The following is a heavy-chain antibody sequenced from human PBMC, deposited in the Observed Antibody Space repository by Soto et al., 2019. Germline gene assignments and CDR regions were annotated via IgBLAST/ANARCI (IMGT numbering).Heavy chain of an antibody. D-gene: IGHD3-22*01. CDR2: IKSKTDGGTT. CDR3: TTEEAKKYYDPGDDAFDI. Sequence: EVQLVEPGGGLVKPGGSLRLSCAASGFTFSNAWMNWVRQAPGKGLEWVGRIKSKTDGGTTDYAAPVKGRFTISKDDSKNTLYLQINSLKTEDTAVYYCTTEEAKKYYDPGDDAFDIWGQGTMVTVSS. J-gene: IGHJ3*02. CDR1: GFTFSNAW. V-gene: IGHV3-15*07.